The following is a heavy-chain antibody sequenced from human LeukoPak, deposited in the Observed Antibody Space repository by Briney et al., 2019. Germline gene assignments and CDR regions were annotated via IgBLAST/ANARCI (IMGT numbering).Heavy chain of an antibody. V-gene: IGHV3-20*04. Sequence: PGGSLRLSCAASGFTFDDYGMSWVRQVAGQGLEWVSGIDWNGASTGYADSVKGRFTISRDNAKKSLYLQMNSLRAEDTAVYYCAKYSSSRLDYWGQGTLVTVSS. D-gene: IGHD6-19*01. CDR1: GFTFDDYG. J-gene: IGHJ4*02. CDR2: IDWNGAST. CDR3: AKYSSSRLDY.